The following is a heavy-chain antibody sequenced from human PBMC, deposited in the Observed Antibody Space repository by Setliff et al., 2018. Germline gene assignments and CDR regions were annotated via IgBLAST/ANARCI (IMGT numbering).Heavy chain of an antibody. CDR1: RFTFSNYW. CDR2: IKEDGSEK. Sequence: PGGSLRLSCAASRFTFSNYWMSWVRQAPGKGLEWVANIKEDGSEKYYVDSVKGRFTISRDNAKNSLDLQMDGLRGEDTAVYYCAREESLNTIVVVPAAMGYYYYGMDVWGQGTTVTVSS. CDR3: AREESLNTIVVVPAAMGYYYYGMDV. V-gene: IGHV3-7*01. D-gene: IGHD2-2*01. J-gene: IGHJ6*02.